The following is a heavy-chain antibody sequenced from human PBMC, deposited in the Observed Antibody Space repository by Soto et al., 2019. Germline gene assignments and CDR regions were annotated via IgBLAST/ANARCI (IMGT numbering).Heavy chain of an antibody. Sequence: PSETLSLTCAVYCGSFSGYYWSWIRQPPGKGLEWIGEINHSGTTNYNPSLKSRVTISVDTSKNQFSLKLSSVTAADTAVYYCARENYGGNSVYFQHWGQGTLVTVSS. D-gene: IGHD4-17*01. CDR3: ARENYGGNSVYFQH. CDR2: INHSGTT. CDR1: CGSFSGYY. J-gene: IGHJ1*01. V-gene: IGHV4-34*01.